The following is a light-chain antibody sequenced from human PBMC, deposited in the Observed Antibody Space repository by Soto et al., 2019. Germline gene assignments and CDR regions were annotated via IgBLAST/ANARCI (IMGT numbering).Light chain of an antibody. Sequence: QSALTQPPSVSAAPGQKVTISCSGSSSNIGNNYVSWYQQLPGTAPKLLIFEDNKRPSGIPDRFSGSKSGTSATLGITGLQTGDDADYYCGAWDSSLSVGVFGTGTMVTDL. V-gene: IGLV1-51*02. CDR1: SSNIGNNY. CDR3: GAWDSSLSVGV. J-gene: IGLJ1*01. CDR2: EDN.